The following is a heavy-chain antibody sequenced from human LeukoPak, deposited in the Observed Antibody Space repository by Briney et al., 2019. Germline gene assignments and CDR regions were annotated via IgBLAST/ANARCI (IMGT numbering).Heavy chain of an antibody. V-gene: IGHV3-30*02. CDR3: GKGPYDFWSGYHFQH. J-gene: IGHJ1*01. D-gene: IGHD3-3*01. CDR1: GFTFSSYG. CDR2: IRYDGSNK. Sequence: SGGSLRLSCAASGFTFSSYGMHWVRQAPGKGLEWVAFIRYDGSNKYYADSVKGRFTISRDNSKNTLYLQMNSLRAEDTAVYYCGKGPYDFWSGYHFQHWGQGTLVTVSS.